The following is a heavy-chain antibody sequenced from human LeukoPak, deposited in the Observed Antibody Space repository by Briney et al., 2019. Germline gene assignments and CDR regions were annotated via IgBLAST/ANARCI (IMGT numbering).Heavy chain of an antibody. CDR3: AKSGLVVPAAHDY. Sequence: GGSLRLSCAASGFTFSSYAMSWVRQAPGKGLEWVSATSGSGGSTYYADSVKGRFTISRDNSKNTLYLQMNSLRAEDTAVYYCAKSGLVVPAAHDYWGQGTLVTVSS. D-gene: IGHD2-2*01. V-gene: IGHV3-23*01. J-gene: IGHJ4*02. CDR1: GFTFSSYA. CDR2: TSGSGGST.